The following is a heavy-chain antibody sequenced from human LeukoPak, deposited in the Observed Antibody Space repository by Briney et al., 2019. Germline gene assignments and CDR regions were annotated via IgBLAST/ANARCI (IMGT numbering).Heavy chain of an antibody. Sequence: PGGSLRLSCAASGFTFSTYSMNWVRQGPGKGLEWVSTIDFSGDYIYYADSLKGRFTISRDNAKNTLYLEMHSLRVEDTAIYYCAREGSYLNSGGSYYLHWLDPWGQGTLVTVSS. CDR3: AREGSYLNSGGSYYLHWLDP. CDR1: GFTFSTYS. J-gene: IGHJ5*02. CDR2: IDFSGDYI. D-gene: IGHD3-22*01. V-gene: IGHV3-21*01.